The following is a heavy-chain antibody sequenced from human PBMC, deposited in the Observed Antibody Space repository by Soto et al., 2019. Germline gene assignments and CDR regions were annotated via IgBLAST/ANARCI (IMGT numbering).Heavy chain of an antibody. CDR2: IIPIFGTA. CDR3: AGGMEQLGPYGMDV. CDR1: GGTFSSYA. D-gene: IGHD6-6*01. V-gene: IGHV1-69*01. Sequence: QVQLVQSGAEVKKPGSSVKVSCKASGGTFSSYAISWVRQAPGQGLEWMGGIIPIFGTANYAQKFQGRVTITADESTSTAYMELSSLRSEDTAVYYCAGGMEQLGPYGMDVWGQGPTVTVSS. J-gene: IGHJ6*02.